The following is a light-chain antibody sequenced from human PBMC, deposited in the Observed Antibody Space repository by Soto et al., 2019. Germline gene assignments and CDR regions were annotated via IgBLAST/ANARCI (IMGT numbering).Light chain of an antibody. Sequence: DIQMTQSPSSLSASVGERATITCRASQTISTYLNWYQQKPGKAPTLLLYAASSLQSGVPSRFSGSGSGADFTLTISSLQPEDFASYYCQQSLGIPYTFGQGTKLEIK. CDR3: QQSLGIPYT. CDR2: AAS. V-gene: IGKV1-39*01. CDR1: QTISTY. J-gene: IGKJ2*01.